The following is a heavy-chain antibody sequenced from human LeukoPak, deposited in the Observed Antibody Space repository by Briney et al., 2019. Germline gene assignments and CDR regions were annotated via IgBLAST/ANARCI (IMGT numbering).Heavy chain of an antibody. CDR1: GFTFSNYG. J-gene: IGHJ4*02. V-gene: IGHV3-30*18. D-gene: IGHD5-24*01. CDR3: AKGGADGHFDY. CDR2: ISYDASNK. Sequence: PGGSLRLSCAASGFTFSNYGMHWVRQAPGKGLEWVAVISYDASNKDYADSVKGRFTISRDNSKNTLYLQVNSLRGEDTAVYYCAKGGADGHFDYWGQGTLVTVSS.